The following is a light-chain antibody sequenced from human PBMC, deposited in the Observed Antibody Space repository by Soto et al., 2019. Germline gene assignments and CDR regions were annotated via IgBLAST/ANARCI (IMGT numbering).Light chain of an antibody. Sequence: EIVLTQSPATLSVSPGERATLSCRASQSITRNLAWYQQKPGQPPRLLVYDASTRATDIPGRFTGSGSGTEFTLSISSLQSEDFALYCCQQYNNWPPFTFGPGTKVDIK. V-gene: IGKV3-15*01. CDR1: QSITRN. CDR3: QQYNNWPPFT. CDR2: DAS. J-gene: IGKJ3*01.